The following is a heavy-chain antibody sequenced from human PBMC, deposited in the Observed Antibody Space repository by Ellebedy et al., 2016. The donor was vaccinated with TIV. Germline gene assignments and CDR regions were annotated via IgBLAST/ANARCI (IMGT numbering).Heavy chain of an antibody. CDR1: GGTFSSYA. Sequence: ASVKVSCKASGGTFSSYAISWVRQAPGQGLEWMGGIIPILGIANYAQKFQGRVTITADKSTSTAYMELSSLRSEDTAVYYCAKGGDGGWGVDYWGQGTLVTVSS. V-gene: IGHV1-69*10. CDR2: IIPILGIA. CDR3: AKGGDGGWGVDY. D-gene: IGHD2-15*01. J-gene: IGHJ4*02.